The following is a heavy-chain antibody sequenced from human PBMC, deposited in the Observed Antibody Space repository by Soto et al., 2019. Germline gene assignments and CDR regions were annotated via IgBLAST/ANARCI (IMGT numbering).Heavy chain of an antibody. V-gene: IGHV3-11*03. CDR3: ATGQQVRMADI. CDR2: ISGDSSDR. D-gene: IGHD6-13*01. CDR1: KFTVSAYY. Sequence: QVQLLESGGGLGKPGGSLRLSCAASKFTVSAYYMAWIRQDPGKGLDWISYISGDSSDRNYADSVKGRFTISRDNAKNSLYLQMNSLTVEDTAVYFCATGQQVRMADIWGQGTMVTVSS. J-gene: IGHJ3*02.